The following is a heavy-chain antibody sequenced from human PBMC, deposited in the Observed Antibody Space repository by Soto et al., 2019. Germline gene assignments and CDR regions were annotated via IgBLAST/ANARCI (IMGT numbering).Heavy chain of an antibody. Sequence: QVQLQESGPGLVKPSGTLSLTCAVSGDSISSSNWWSWVRQPPGKGLEWIGEIYHSGSTNYNPSLKSRVTRSVDKSKNQFSLNLNSVPAADTAVYYCARHSGSYFRDYWGQGTLVTVSS. V-gene: IGHV4-4*02. J-gene: IGHJ4*02. CDR2: IYHSGST. D-gene: IGHD1-26*01. CDR3: ARHSGSYFRDY. CDR1: GDSISSSNW.